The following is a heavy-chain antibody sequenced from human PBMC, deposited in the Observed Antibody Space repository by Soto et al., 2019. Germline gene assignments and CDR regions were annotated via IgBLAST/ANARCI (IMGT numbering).Heavy chain of an antibody. V-gene: IGHV6-1*01. Sequence: PSQTLSLTCAISGDSVSSNSAAWNWIRQSPSRGLEWLGRTNYRSKWYNDYAPSVKSRIIINADTSKNQFSLQLTSVTPEDTAVYYCARAHGELWFAYVFDVWGQGTMVTVS. D-gene: IGHD3-10*01. J-gene: IGHJ3*01. CDR1: GDSVSSNSAA. CDR3: ARAHGELWFAYVFDV. CDR2: TNYRSKWYN.